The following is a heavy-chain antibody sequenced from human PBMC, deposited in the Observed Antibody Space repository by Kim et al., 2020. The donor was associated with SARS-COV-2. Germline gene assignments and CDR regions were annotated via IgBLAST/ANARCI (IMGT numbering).Heavy chain of an antibody. CDR1: GFTFSDYY. CDR2: ISSSSSYT. CDR3: ARHIPSLRYSSGWYGAGGFDY. Sequence: GGSLRLPCAASGFTFSDYYMSWIRQAPGKGLEWVSYISSSSSYTNYADSVKGRFTISRDNAKNSLYLQMNSLRAEDTAVYYCARHIPSLRYSSGWYGAGGFDYWGQGTLVTVSS. V-gene: IGHV3-11*06. D-gene: IGHD6-19*01. J-gene: IGHJ4*02.